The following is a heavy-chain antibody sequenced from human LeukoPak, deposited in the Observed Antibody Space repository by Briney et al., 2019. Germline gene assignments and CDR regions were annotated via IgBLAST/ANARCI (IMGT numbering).Heavy chain of an antibody. CDR1: GYTFTGCY. Sequence: ASVKVSCKASGYTFTGCYMHWVRQAPGQGLEWMGWIIPNSGGTNYAQKFQGRVTMTRDTSISTAYMELSRLRSDDTAVYYCAFSVGATMGFDYWGQGTLVTVSS. D-gene: IGHD1-26*01. CDR3: AFSVGATMGFDY. J-gene: IGHJ4*02. CDR2: IIPNSGGT. V-gene: IGHV1-2*02.